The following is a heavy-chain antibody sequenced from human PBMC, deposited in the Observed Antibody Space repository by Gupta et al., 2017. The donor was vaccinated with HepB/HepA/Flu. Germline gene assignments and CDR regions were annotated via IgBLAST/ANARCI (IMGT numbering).Heavy chain of an antibody. Sequence: QLQLQESGPGLVKPSETLSLTCTVSGGSISSSSYYWGWIRQPPGKGLEWIGSIYYSGSTYYNPSLKSRVTISVDTSKNQFSLKLSSVTAADTAVYYCARHVSKENRELRHYYYGMDVWGQGTTVTVSA. V-gene: IGHV4-39*01. J-gene: IGHJ6*01. CDR2: IYYSGST. D-gene: IGHD1-26*01. CDR1: GGSISSSSYY. CDR3: ARHVSKENRELRHYYYGMDV.